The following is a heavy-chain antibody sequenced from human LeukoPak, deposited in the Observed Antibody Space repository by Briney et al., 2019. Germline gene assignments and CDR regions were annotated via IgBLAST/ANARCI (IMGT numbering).Heavy chain of an antibody. CDR3: AKDRSPNDGSWDFDY. D-gene: IGHD6-13*01. J-gene: IGHJ4*02. Sequence: GGSLRLSCAASGFTFNNYAMSWVRQAPGKRLEGVSAITGNGGSTFYADSVKGRFTVSRDNSKNTLYLQVNSLRAEDTAVYYCAKDRSPNDGSWDFDYWGQGTLVTVSS. CDR1: GFTFNNYA. V-gene: IGHV3-23*01. CDR2: ITGNGGST.